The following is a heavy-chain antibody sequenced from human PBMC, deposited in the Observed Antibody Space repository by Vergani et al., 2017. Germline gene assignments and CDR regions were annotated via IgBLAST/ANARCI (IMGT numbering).Heavy chain of an antibody. V-gene: IGHV1-69*02. CDR2: IIPILGIA. D-gene: IGHD5-12*01. CDR3: ARARRGYSGSRWGLLVNGMDV. CDR1: GGTFSSYT. Sequence: QVQLVQSGAEVKKPGSSVKVSCKASGGTFSSYTISWVRQAPGQGLEWMGRIIPILGIANYAQKFQGRVTITVDKSTSTAYMELSSLRSEDTAVYYCARARRGYSGSRWGLLVNGMDVWGQGTTVTVSS. J-gene: IGHJ6*02.